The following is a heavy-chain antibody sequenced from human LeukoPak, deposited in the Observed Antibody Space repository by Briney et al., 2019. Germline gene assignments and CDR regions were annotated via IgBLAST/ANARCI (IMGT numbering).Heavy chain of an antibody. Sequence: ASVKVSCKASGGTFSSYAISWVRQAPGQGLEWMGRIIPILGIANYAQKFQGRVTITADKSTSTAYMELSSLRSEDTAVYYCARGGSYGYSDFDYWGQGTLVTVSS. V-gene: IGHV1-69*04. CDR1: GGTFSSYA. J-gene: IGHJ4*02. CDR3: ARGGSYGYSDFDY. D-gene: IGHD5-18*01. CDR2: IIPILGIA.